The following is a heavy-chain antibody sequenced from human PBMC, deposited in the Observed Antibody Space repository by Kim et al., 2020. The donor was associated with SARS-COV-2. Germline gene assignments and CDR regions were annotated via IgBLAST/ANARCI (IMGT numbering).Heavy chain of an antibody. Sequence: SGKGRFTISRDNAKNSLYLQMNSLRAEDTAVYYCARPIAAADTSYDAFDIWGHGTMVTVSS. J-gene: IGHJ3*02. D-gene: IGHD6-13*01. CDR3: ARPIAAADTSYDAFDI. V-gene: IGHV3-11*01.